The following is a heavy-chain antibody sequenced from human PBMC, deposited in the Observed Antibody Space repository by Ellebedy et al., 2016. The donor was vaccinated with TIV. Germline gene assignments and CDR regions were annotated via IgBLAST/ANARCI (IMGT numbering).Heavy chain of an antibody. D-gene: IGHD3-16*01. CDR3: ARNYGPRYWHFDL. Sequence: MPGGSLRLSCAVSGGSISSSNWWSWVRQSPGKGLEWIGDIYHSGITDYNPSLKSRVTISVDKSKNQFSLKMISVTAADTAVYYCARNYGPRYWHFDLWGRGTLVTVSS. J-gene: IGHJ2*01. CDR2: IYHSGIT. CDR1: GGSISSSNW. V-gene: IGHV4-4*02.